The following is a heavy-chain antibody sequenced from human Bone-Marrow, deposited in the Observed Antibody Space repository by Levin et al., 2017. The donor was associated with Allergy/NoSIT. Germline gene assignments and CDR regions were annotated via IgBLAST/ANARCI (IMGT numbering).Heavy chain of an antibody. Sequence: SQTLSLTCTVSGGSTSSYYWSWIRQPPGKGLEWIGYIYYSGTTKNNPSLKSRVTISVDTSKNQFSLKLNSVTAADTAVYYCAIYHFGYDYLWDWGQGTLVTVSS. D-gene: IGHD5-12*01. V-gene: IGHV4-59*01. CDR1: GGSTSSYY. CDR3: AIYHFGYDYLWD. CDR2: IYYSGTT. J-gene: IGHJ4*02.